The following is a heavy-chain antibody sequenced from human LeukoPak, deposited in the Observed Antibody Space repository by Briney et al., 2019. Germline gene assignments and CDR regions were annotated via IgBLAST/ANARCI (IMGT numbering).Heavy chain of an antibody. CDR3: ARDLAGTQGLYYGMDV. CDR2: INPSRGST. D-gene: IGHD3-10*01. Sequence: GASVKVSCKASGYTFTSYYMHWVRQAPGQGLEWMGIINPSRGSTSYAQKFQGRVTITRDTSTSTVYMELSSLRSEDTAVYYCARDLAGTQGLYYGMDVWGQGTTVTVSS. J-gene: IGHJ6*02. V-gene: IGHV1-46*01. CDR1: GYTFTSYY.